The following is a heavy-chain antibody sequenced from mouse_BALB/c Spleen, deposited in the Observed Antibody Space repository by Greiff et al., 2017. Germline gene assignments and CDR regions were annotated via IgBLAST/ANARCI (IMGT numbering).Heavy chain of an antibody. CDR1: GYSITSDYA. D-gene: IGHD2-1*01. Sequence: EVKLQESGPGLVKPSQSLSLTCTVTGYSITSDYAWNWIRQFPGNKLEWMGYISYSGSTSYNPSLKSRISITRDTSKNQFFLQLNSVTTEDTATYYCAYYGNYADAMDYWGQGTSVTVSA. CDR2: ISYSGST. V-gene: IGHV3-2*02. J-gene: IGHJ4*01. CDR3: AYYGNYADAMDY.